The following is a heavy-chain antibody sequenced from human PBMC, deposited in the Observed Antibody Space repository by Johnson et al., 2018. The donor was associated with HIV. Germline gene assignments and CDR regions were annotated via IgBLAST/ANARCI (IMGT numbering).Heavy chain of an antibody. V-gene: IGHV3-NL1*01. Sequence: QVQLVESGGGVVRPGGSLRLSCAASGFTFDDYGMSWVRQAPGKGLEWVSVIYSGGSTYYADSVKGRFTISIDNSKNTMDLQMNSLRAEDTAVYYCAKEYYYDSSGFPDAFDIWGQGTMVTVSS. CDR3: AKEYYYDSSGFPDAFDI. J-gene: IGHJ3*02. CDR1: GFTFDDYG. CDR2: IYSGGST. D-gene: IGHD3-22*01.